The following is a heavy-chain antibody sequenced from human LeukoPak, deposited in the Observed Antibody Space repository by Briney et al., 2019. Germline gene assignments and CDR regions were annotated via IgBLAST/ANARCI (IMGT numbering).Heavy chain of an antibody. D-gene: IGHD4-23*01. V-gene: IGHV3-30*04. J-gene: IGHJ4*02. CDR2: ISHDGSHQ. CDR1: GFTFISFS. CDR3: ARDPNRLADYGGDYFDH. Sequence: GGSLRLSCVASGFTFISFSMHWVRQSPGNGLEWVAVISHDGSHQSYADSVKGRFTISRDNSKNILSLQMNSVRPEDTGLFYCARDPNRLADYGGDYFDHWGQGTLVTVSS.